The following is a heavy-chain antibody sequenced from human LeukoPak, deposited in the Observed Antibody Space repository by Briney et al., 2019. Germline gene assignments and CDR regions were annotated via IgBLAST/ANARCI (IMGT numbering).Heavy chain of an antibody. V-gene: IGHV4-61*10. CDR2: MSSSGIS. J-gene: IGHJ4*02. CDR1: NGSISSNTYF. CDR3: ARVLSGSFDY. Sequence: SETLSLTCTVSNGSISSNTYFWSWIRQPAGKGLEWIGRMSSSGISTYSPSLKSRVTISIDTSRNQFSLKLSSVTAADTVVYYCARVLSGSFDYWGQGTLVTVSS. D-gene: IGHD1-26*01.